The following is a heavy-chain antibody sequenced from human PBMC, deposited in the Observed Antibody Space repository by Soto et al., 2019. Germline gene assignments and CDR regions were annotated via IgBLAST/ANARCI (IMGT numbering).Heavy chain of an antibody. D-gene: IGHD5-12*01. CDR1: GFTFDDYT. CDR3: AKDLGGYADYYYGMDV. V-gene: IGHV3-43*01. CDR2: ISWDGGST. J-gene: IGHJ6*02. Sequence: LRLSCGASGFTFDDYTMHWVRQAPGKGLEWVSLISWDGGSTYYADSVKGRFTISRDNSKNSLYLQMNSLRTEDTALYYCAKDLGGYADYYYGMDVWGQGTTVTVSS.